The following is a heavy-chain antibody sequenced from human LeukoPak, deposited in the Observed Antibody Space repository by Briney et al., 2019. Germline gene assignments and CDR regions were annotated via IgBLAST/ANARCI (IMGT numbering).Heavy chain of an antibody. D-gene: IGHD3-22*01. Sequence: PGGSLRLSCAASGFTFNNYAMSWVRQAPGKGLEWVSTISGSGGTTYYADSVKGRFTISRDNSKNTLDLQMNSLSAEDTAVYYCAKEAPYYFDSSGLYWGQGTLVTVSS. CDR2: ISGSGGTT. CDR3: AKEAPYYFDSSGLY. V-gene: IGHV3-23*01. J-gene: IGHJ4*02. CDR1: GFTFNNYA.